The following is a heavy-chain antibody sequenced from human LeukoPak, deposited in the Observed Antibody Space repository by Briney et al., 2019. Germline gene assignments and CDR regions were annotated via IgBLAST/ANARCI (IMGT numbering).Heavy chain of an antibody. V-gene: IGHV4-4*07. CDR1: GGSISSYY. J-gene: IGHJ4*02. Sequence: PSETLSLTCTVSGGSISSYYWSWIRQPAGQGLEWIGRIYTSGSTNYNPSLKSRVTMSVDTSKNQFSLKLSSVTAADTAVYYCARETRVSGSLNFDYWGQGTLVTVSS. D-gene: IGHD1-26*01. CDR3: ARETRVSGSLNFDY. CDR2: IYTSGST.